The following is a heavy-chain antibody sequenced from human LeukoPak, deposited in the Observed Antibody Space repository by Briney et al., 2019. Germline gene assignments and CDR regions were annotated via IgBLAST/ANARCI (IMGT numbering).Heavy chain of an antibody. CDR3: ARGRDGYNFDY. J-gene: IGHJ4*02. Sequence: PETLSLTCTVSSGSISSYYWSWIRQPPGKGLEWIGYIYYSGSTNYNPSLKSRVTISLDTSKNQFSLKLGSVTAADTAVYFCARGRDGYNFDYWGQGTLVTVSS. CDR1: SGSISSYY. D-gene: IGHD5-24*01. CDR2: IYYSGST. V-gene: IGHV4-59*01.